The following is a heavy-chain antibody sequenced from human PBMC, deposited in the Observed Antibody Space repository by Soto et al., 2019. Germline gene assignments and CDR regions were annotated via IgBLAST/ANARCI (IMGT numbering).Heavy chain of an antibody. CDR2: IDQDGGEK. CDR1: GFTFSNYW. J-gene: IGHJ5*02. D-gene: IGHD3-10*01. V-gene: IGHV3-7*05. Sequence: GGSLRLSCAASGFTFSNYWMAWVRQAPGKGLEWVANIDQDGGEKYYVDSVKGRFTISRDNAKNSLYLHMNSLRAEDTAVYYCARGGNWLDPWGQGTLVTVSS. CDR3: ARGGNWLDP.